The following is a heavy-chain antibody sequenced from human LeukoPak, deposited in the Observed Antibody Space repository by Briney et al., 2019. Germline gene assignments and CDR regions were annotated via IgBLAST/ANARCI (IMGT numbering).Heavy chain of an antibody. Sequence: PSETLSLTCAVSGGSISSGGYSWSWIRQPPGKGLEWIGYIYHSGSTYYNPSLKSRVTMSVDRSKHQFSLKLSSVTAADTAVYYCARDVAAAGMRYFDYWGQGTLVTVSS. J-gene: IGHJ4*02. CDR1: GGSISSGGYS. CDR3: ARDVAAAGMRYFDY. D-gene: IGHD6-13*01. V-gene: IGHV4-30-2*01. CDR2: IYHSGST.